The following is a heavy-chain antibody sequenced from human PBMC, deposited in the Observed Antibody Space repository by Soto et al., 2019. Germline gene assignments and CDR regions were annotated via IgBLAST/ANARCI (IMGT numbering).Heavy chain of an antibody. CDR1: GDSINSGDYY. CDR2: IYYSGST. V-gene: IGHV4-30-4*01. Sequence: SETLSLTCTVSGDSINSGDYYWSWIRQPPGKGLEWIGYIYYSGSTYHNPSLKSRINISLDTSKNQFSLKLSYVTAADTAVYYCATVPNYYYDRSGYANAFDIWGQGTMVTV. CDR3: ATVPNYYYDRSGYANAFDI. D-gene: IGHD3-22*01. J-gene: IGHJ3*02.